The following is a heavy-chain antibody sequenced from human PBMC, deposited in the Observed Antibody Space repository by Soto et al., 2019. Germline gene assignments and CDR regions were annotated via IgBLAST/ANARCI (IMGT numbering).Heavy chain of an antibody. D-gene: IGHD2-21*01. J-gene: IGHJ4*02. Sequence: GSLRLSCTASEFTFYTYAMTWVRQAPGKGLEWVSSITDTGVSTYYADSVKGRFTISRDNSRNTLYLQMNSLRTDDTAVYYCAKDTPVVMFLFDSWGRGTLVTVSS. V-gene: IGHV3-23*01. CDR3: AKDTPVVMFLFDS. CDR1: EFTFYTYA. CDR2: ITDTGVST.